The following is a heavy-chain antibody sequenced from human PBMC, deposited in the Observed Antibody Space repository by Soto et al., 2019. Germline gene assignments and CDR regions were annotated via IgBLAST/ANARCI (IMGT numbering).Heavy chain of an antibody. CDR2: IYYSGST. J-gene: IGHJ6*03. Sequence: SETLSLTCTVSGGSISSYYWSWIRQPPGKGLEWIGFIYYSGSTIYNPSLKSRVTISVDMSENQFSLKLTSVTAADTAVYYCARSFNYYYHYMDVWGKGITVTVSS. CDR1: GGSISSYY. CDR3: ARSFNYYYHYMDV. D-gene: IGHD3-3*02. V-gene: IGHV4-59*01.